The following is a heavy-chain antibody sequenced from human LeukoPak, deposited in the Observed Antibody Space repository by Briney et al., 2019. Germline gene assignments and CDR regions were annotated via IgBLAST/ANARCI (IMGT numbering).Heavy chain of an antibody. CDR1: GGSISSGSYY. Sequence: PSETLSLTCTVSGGSISSGSYYWSWIRQPAGKGLEWIGRIYTSGSTNYNPSLKSRVTISVDTSKNQFSLKLSSVTAADTAVYYCARLRSSTSFGYMDVWGKGTTVTVSS. CDR2: IYTSGST. J-gene: IGHJ6*03. CDR3: ARLRSSTSFGYMDV. D-gene: IGHD2-2*01. V-gene: IGHV4-61*02.